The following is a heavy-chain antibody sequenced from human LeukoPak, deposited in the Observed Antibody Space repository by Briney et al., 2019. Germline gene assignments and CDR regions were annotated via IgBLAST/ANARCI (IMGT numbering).Heavy chain of an antibody. J-gene: IGHJ6*02. CDR3: ATSMVRGYYYYGMDV. CDR1: GGSISSYY. Sequence: SETLSLTCTVSGGSISSYYWSWIRQPPGKGLEWIGYIYYSGSTNYNPSLKSRVTISVDTSKNQFPLKLSSVTAADTAVYYCATSMVRGYYYYGMDVWGQATTVTASS. CDR2: IYYSGST. D-gene: IGHD3-10*01. V-gene: IGHV4-59*08.